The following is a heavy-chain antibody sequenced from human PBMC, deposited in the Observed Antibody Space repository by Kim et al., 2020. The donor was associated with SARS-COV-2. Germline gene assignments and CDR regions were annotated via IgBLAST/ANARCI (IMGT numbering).Heavy chain of an antibody. D-gene: IGHD2-15*01. V-gene: IGHV1-46*01. Sequence: KFPGRGTMTRDTSTSTVYMELSSLRSEDTAVYYCARDYWSGGSCYSPFDYWGQGTLVTVSS. J-gene: IGHJ4*02. CDR3: ARDYWSGGSCYSPFDY.